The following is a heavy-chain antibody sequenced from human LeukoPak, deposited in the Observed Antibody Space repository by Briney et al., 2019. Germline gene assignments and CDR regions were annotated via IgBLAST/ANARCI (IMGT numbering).Heavy chain of an antibody. CDR3: ARDYGDIPPDWYYDL. Sequence: SETLSLTCTVSGVSISSYYWSWIRQPPGKGLEWIGYIYYTGSTTYNPSLKSRVTISVDTSKNQFSLKLRSVTAADTAVYYCARDYGDIPPDWYYDLWGRGTLVTVSS. D-gene: IGHD4-17*01. V-gene: IGHV4-59*01. CDR1: GVSISSYY. J-gene: IGHJ2*01. CDR2: IYYTGST.